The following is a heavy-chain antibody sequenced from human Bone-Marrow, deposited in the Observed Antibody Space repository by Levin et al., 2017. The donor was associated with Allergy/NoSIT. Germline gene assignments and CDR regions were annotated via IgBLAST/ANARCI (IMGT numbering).Heavy chain of an antibody. CDR3: AREEGADNWNENWFDP. J-gene: IGHJ5*02. D-gene: IGHD1-1*01. V-gene: IGHV4-59*01. Sequence: SETLSLTCTVSGGSISDYYWNWIRQPPGKGLEWIGYIYYNGDTNYNPSLKSRVNISVDTSKNQFSLKLSSVTAADTAVYYCAREEGADNWNENWFDPWGQGILVTVSS. CDR1: GGSISDYY. CDR2: IYYNGDT.